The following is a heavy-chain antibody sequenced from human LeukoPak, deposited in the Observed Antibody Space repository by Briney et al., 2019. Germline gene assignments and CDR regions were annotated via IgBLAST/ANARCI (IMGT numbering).Heavy chain of an antibody. Sequence: GGSLRLSCAASGFTFSSYWMSWVRQAPGKGLEWVANIKQDGSEKYYVDSVKGRFTISRDNAKNSLYLQMNSLRAEDTAVYYCAREGYSSGWYLNYYYYYMDVWGKGTTVTISS. CDR3: AREGYSSGWYLNYYYYYMDV. V-gene: IGHV3-7*01. CDR1: GFTFSSYW. J-gene: IGHJ6*03. CDR2: IKQDGSEK. D-gene: IGHD6-19*01.